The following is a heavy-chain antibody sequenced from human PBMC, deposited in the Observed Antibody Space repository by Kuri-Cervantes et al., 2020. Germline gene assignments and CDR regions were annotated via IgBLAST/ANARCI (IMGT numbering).Heavy chain of an antibody. CDR3: ARGLVEMATIKDAFDI. V-gene: IGHV5-51*01. Sequence: GESLKISCKGSGYSFTSYWIGWVRQMPGKGLEWMGIIYPGDSDTRYSPSFQGQVTISADKSISTAYLQWSSLKASDTAMYYCARGLVEMATIKDAFDIWGQGTMVTVSS. CDR1: GYSFTSYW. D-gene: IGHD5-24*01. CDR2: IYPGDSDT. J-gene: IGHJ3*02.